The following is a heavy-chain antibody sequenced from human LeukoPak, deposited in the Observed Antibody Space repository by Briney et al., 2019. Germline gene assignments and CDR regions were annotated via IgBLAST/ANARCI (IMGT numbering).Heavy chain of an antibody. CDR1: GFTFGSYG. CDR2: IRYDGSNK. J-gene: IGHJ4*02. Sequence: GGSLRLSCAASGFTFGSYGMHWVRQAPGKGLEWVAFIRYDGSNKYYADSVKGRFTISRDNSKNTLYLQMNSLRAEDTAVYYCAKGPDVLLWFGEYGIDYWGQGTLVTVSS. D-gene: IGHD3-10*01. V-gene: IGHV3-30*02. CDR3: AKGPDVLLWFGEYGIDY.